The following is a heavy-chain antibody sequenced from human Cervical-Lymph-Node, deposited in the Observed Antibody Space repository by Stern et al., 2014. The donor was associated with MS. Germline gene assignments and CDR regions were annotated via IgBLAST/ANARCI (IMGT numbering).Heavy chain of an antibody. V-gene: IGHV1-46*03. CDR1: GYTITTYY. Sequence: QMQLVQSGAEVKKFGASVKLSCKAPGYTITTYYMHWVRQAPGQGLEWMGLINPSGGGTSHAQKFQGRVTLTRDTSPSTVYMELSSLRSEDTAVYYCARDRGGLYNFDDWGQGTLVTVSS. D-gene: IGHD3-3*01. CDR3: ARDRGGLYNFDD. J-gene: IGHJ4*02. CDR2: INPSGGGT.